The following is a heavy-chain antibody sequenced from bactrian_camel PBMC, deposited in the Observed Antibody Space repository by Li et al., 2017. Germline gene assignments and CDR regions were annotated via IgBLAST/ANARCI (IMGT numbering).Heavy chain of an antibody. Sequence: HVQLVESGGGSVQAGGSLRLSCGASGITVDNYCMAWFRQAPGKEREGVAGIDRDGVTKYADSVKGRFTISQDNAKNTLFLEMNSLKPEDTAMYYCAADNLGTVVSDPPVEVLDFGYSGHGTQVTV. V-gene: IGHV3S55*01. J-gene: IGHJ4*01. CDR2: IDRDGVT. CDR1: GITVDNYC. D-gene: IGHD2*01.